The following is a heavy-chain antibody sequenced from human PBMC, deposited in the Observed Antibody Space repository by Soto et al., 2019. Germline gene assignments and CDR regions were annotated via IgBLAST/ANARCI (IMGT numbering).Heavy chain of an antibody. CDR1: GFTFSSYA. Sequence: GGSLRLSCAASGFTFSSYAMSWVRQAPGKGLEWVSAISGSGGDTYYADSVKGRFTISRDNSKNTLDLQMNGLRAEDTAIYYCAKGFTVTKFYGMDVWGQGTTVTVSS. J-gene: IGHJ6*02. D-gene: IGHD4-17*01. V-gene: IGHV3-23*01. CDR2: ISGSGGDT. CDR3: AKGFTVTKFYGMDV.